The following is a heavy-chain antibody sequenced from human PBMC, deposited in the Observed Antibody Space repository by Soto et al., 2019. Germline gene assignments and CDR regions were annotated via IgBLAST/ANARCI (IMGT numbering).Heavy chain of an antibody. J-gene: IGHJ5*02. CDR1: GGSISSYY. D-gene: IGHD3-3*01. Sequence: SETLSLTCTVSGGSISSYYWSWIRQPPGKGLEWIGYIYYSGSTNYNPSLKSRVTISVDTSKNQFSLKLSSVTAADTAVYYCARADPYYDFWSGYSGDWFDPWGQGTLVTVSS. V-gene: IGHV4-59*01. CDR2: IYYSGST. CDR3: ARADPYYDFWSGYSGDWFDP.